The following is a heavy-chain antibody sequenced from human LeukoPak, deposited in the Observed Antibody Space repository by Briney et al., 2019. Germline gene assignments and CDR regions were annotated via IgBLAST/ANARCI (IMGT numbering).Heavy chain of an antibody. D-gene: IGHD1-26*01. CDR2: ISGSGGST. V-gene: IGHV3-23*01. Sequence: GGSLRLSCAASGFTFNNYAMSWVRQAPGKGLEWVSAISGSGGSTYYADSVKGRFTISRDNSQNTLFLQMNSLRAEDTAVYYCAKDGVGATWYFDLWGRGTLLTVSS. CDR1: GFTFNNYA. CDR3: AKDGVGATWYFDL. J-gene: IGHJ2*01.